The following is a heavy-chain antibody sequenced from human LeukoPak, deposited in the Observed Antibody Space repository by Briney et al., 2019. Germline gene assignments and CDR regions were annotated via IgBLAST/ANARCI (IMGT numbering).Heavy chain of an antibody. J-gene: IGHJ4*02. Sequence: PSETLSLTCSVSAGSINSISKYWGWIRQSPGKGLEWIGSVYYSGSTDYNSSLKSRVTISVDASKNHFSLKLSSVTAADTAVYYCATFSGNYVFDYWGQGTRVTVSS. V-gene: IGHV4-39*02. D-gene: IGHD1-26*01. CDR1: AGSINSISKY. CDR2: VYYSGST. CDR3: ATFSGNYVFDY.